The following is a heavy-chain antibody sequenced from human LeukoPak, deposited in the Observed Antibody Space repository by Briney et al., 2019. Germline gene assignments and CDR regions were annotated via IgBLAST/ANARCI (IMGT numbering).Heavy chain of an antibody. Sequence: ASVKVSCKASGYTFTSCGISWVRQAPGQGLEWMGWISAYNGNTNYAQKLQGRVTMTTDTSTSTAYMELRSLRSDDTAVYYCARGSYYDYVWGSYRYFDYWGQGTLVTVSS. CDR3: ARGSYYDYVWGSYRYFDY. CDR2: ISAYNGNT. V-gene: IGHV1-18*04. J-gene: IGHJ4*02. CDR1: GYTFTSCG. D-gene: IGHD3-16*02.